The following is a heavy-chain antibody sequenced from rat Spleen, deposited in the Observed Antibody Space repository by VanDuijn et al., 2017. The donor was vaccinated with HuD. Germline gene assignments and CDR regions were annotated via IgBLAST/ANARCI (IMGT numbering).Heavy chain of an antibody. V-gene: IGHV5-31*01. CDR2: ITNSSGYT. Sequence: EVQLVESGGGLVQPGRSLKLSCVASGFTFNNYWMTWIRQAPGKGLEWVASITNSSGYTYYADTVKGRFTISRENAKNTLYLQMNSLRSEDTALDYCARWDYWGQGVMVTVSS. CDR3: ARWDY. J-gene: IGHJ2*01. CDR1: GFTFNNYW.